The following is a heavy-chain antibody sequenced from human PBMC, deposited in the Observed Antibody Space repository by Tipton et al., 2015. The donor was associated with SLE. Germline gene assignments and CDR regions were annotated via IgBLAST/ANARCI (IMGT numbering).Heavy chain of an antibody. D-gene: IGHD3-10*01. CDR3: ARTGSGNVYFYYYMDV. CDR2: ISTYSGNP. J-gene: IGHJ6*03. V-gene: IGHV1-18*01. CDR1: GYTFSNLG. Sequence: QLVQSGGEVKKPGASVKVSCKASGYTFSNLGISWVRQAPGQGLEWMGWISTYSGNPKYAQKFKGRVTMTRDTSTSTAYMELSSLRADDTAVYYCARTGSGNVYFYYYMDVWGKGTTVTVSS.